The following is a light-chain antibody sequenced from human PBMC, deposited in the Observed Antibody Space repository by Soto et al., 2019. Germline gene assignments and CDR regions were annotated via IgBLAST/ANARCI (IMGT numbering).Light chain of an antibody. CDR1: QTISGW. CDR3: LQYNGYYRT. V-gene: IGKV1-5*01. Sequence: DIQMTQSPSTLSASVGDTVTITCRASQTISGWLAWYQQRPGKAPNLLLFDASTLESGVPSRFSGSGSGTTFTLTISSLQSDDFATYYCLQYNGYYRTFGPGTKVEIK. J-gene: IGKJ1*01. CDR2: DAS.